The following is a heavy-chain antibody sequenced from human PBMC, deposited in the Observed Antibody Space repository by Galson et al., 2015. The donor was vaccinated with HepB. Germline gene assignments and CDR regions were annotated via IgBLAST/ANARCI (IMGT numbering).Heavy chain of an antibody. D-gene: IGHD6-6*01. J-gene: IGHJ4*02. CDR1: GFTFSDYY. CDR2: ISSSGSTI. V-gene: IGHV3-11*01. CDR3: ARDWEYSSSREGY. Sequence: SLRLSCAASGFTFSDYYMSWIRQAPGKGLEWVSYISSSGSTIHYADSVKGRFTISRDNAKNSLYLQMNSLRAEDTAVYYCARDWEYSSSREGYWGQGTLVTVSS.